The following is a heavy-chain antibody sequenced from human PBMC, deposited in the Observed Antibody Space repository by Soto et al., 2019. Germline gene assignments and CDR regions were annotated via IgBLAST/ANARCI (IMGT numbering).Heavy chain of an antibody. Sequence: ASVKVSCKASGYTFTSYAMHWVRQAPGQRLEWMGRINPIIGIANYAQKFQGRVTITADKSTSTAYMELSSLRSEDTAVYYCTKDVVVPAANEDYYYYYMDVWGKGTTVTVSS. D-gene: IGHD2-2*01. CDR3: TKDVVVPAANEDYYYYYMDV. V-gene: IGHV1-69*04. J-gene: IGHJ6*03. CDR1: GYTFTSYA. CDR2: INPIIGIA.